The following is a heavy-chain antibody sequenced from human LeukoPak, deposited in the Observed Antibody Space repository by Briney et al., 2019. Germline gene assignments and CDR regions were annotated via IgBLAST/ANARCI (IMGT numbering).Heavy chain of an antibody. J-gene: IGHJ4*02. CDR1: GFTFSSYA. D-gene: IGHD3-10*01. V-gene: IGHV3-23*01. Sequence: AGGSLRLSCAASGFTFSSYAMSWVRQAPGKGLEWVSAISGSGGSTYYADSVKGRFTISRDNSKNTLYLQMNSLRAEDTAVYYCAKDEVVGYYGSGSYSPFDYWGQGTLVTVSS. CDR3: AKDEVVGYYGSGSYSPFDY. CDR2: ISGSGGST.